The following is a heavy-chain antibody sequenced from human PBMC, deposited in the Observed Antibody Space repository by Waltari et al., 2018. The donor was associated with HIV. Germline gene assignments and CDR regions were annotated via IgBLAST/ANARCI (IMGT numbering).Heavy chain of an antibody. CDR1: GFTISSYW. Sequence: EVQLVESGGGLVQPGGSLRPSCAASGFTISSYWMSWVRRAPGKGMVWVANIKQDGSVKCYVDSVNGRFTISRDNAKNSLFLQMKSVRAGDTAVYYCARGGFYGSGSKVNWGQGTLVTVSS. CDR3: ARGGFYGSGSKVN. D-gene: IGHD3-10*01. V-gene: IGHV3-7*04. CDR2: IKQDGSVK. J-gene: IGHJ4*02.